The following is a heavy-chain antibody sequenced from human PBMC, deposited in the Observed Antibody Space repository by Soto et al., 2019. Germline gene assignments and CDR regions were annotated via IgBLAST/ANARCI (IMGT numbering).Heavy chain of an antibody. J-gene: IGHJ4*02. CDR1: GGSISSGDYY. Sequence: SETLSLTCTVSGGSISSGDYYWSWIRQPPGKGLEWIGYIYYSGSTYYNPSLKSRVTISVDTSKNQFSLKLSSVTAADTAVYYCASTYYDILTGYRPYYYFDYWGQGTLVTVSS. D-gene: IGHD3-9*01. V-gene: IGHV4-30-4*01. CDR2: IYYSGST. CDR3: ASTYYDILTGYRPYYYFDY.